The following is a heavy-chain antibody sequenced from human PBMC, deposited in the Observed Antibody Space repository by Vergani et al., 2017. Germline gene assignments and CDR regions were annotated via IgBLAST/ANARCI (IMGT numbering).Heavy chain of an antibody. D-gene: IGHD2-15*01. CDR1: GFTVSSNY. V-gene: IGHV3-49*04. Sequence: VQVVETGGGLVQPGGSLRLSCAASGFTVSSNYMSWVRKAPGKGLEWVGFIRSKAYGGTTEYAASGKGRFTISRDDSKSIAYLQMNSLKTEDTAVYYCTRDCSGGSCYYYYYGMDVWGQGTTVTVSS. CDR3: TRDCSGGSCYYYYYGMDV. CDR2: IRSKAYGGTT. J-gene: IGHJ6*02.